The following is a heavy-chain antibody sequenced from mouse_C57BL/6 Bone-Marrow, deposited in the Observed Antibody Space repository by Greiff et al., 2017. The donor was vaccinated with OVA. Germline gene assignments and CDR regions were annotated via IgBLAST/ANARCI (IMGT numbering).Heavy chain of an antibody. CDR1: GYTFTSYW. CDR2: IYPGSGST. CDR3: ARGLHYYGSSYAMDY. V-gene: IGHV1-55*01. J-gene: IGHJ4*01. Sequence: VQLQQPGAELVKPGASVKMSCKASGYTFTSYWITWVKQRPGQGLEWIGDIYPGSGSTNYNEKFKSKATLTVDTSSSTAYMQLSSLTSEDSAVYYCARGLHYYGSSYAMDYWGQGTSVTVSS. D-gene: IGHD1-1*01.